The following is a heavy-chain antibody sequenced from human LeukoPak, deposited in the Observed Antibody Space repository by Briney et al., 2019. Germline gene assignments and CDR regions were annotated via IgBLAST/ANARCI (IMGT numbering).Heavy chain of an antibody. CDR2: ITSSSSYI. V-gene: IGHV3-21*01. J-gene: IGHJ6*03. D-gene: IGHD1-26*01. CDR3: ARDPYSGSYGDYYYYMDV. Sequence: PGESLRLSCAASGFTFSTYNMNWVRQAPGKGLEWVSSITSSSSYIYYADSVKGRFTISRDNAKNSLYLQMNSLRDEDTAVYYCARDPYSGSYGDYYYYMDVWGKGTTVTISS. CDR1: GFTFSTYN.